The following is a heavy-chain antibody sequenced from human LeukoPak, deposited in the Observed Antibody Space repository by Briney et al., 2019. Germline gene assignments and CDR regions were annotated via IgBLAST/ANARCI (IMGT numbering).Heavy chain of an antibody. CDR3: AKLAYSSSSDPGDY. Sequence: GGSLRLSCAASGFTFSSYAMSWVCQAPGKGLEWVSAISGSGGSTYYADSVKGRFTISRDNSKNTLYLQMNSLRAEDMAVYYCAKLAYSSSSDPGDYWGQGTLVTVSS. V-gene: IGHV3-23*01. CDR1: GFTFSSYA. J-gene: IGHJ4*02. D-gene: IGHD6-6*01. CDR2: ISGSGGST.